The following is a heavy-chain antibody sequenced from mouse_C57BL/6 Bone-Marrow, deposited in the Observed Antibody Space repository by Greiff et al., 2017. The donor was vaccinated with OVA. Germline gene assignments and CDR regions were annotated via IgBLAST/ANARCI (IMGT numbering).Heavy chain of an antibody. Sequence: QVQLKQSGAELVMPGASVKLSCKASGYTFTSYWMHWVKQRPGQGLEWIGEIDPSDSYTNYNQKFKGKSTLTVDKSSSTAYMQLSSLTSEDSAVYYCAREEDGGFAYWGQGTLVTVSA. CDR2: IDPSDSYT. V-gene: IGHV1-69*01. J-gene: IGHJ3*01. CDR1: GYTFTSYW. CDR3: AREEDGGFAY.